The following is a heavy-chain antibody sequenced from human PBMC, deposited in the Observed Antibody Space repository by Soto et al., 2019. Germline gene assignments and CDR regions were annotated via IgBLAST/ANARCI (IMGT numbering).Heavy chain of an antibody. CDR2: ISSSSSYI. D-gene: IGHD5-18*01. J-gene: IGHJ3*02. Sequence: GGSLRLSCAASGFTFSSYSMNWVRQAPGKGLEWVSSISSSSSYIYYADSVKGRFTISRDNAGNSLYLQMDSLRAEDTAVYFCARGDTPMITGMDSFDIWGQGTMVTVSS. CDR1: GFTFSSYS. V-gene: IGHV3-21*01. CDR3: ARGDTPMITGMDSFDI.